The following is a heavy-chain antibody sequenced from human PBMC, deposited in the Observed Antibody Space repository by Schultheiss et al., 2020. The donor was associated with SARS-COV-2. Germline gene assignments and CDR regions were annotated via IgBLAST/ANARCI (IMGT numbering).Heavy chain of an antibody. CDR1: YE. D-gene: IGHD6-6*01. CDR3: ANGAARPGHYYYGMDV. Sequence: GGSLRLSCAVSYEVKWVRQAPGKGLEWVSAISGSGGSTYYADSVKGRFTISRDNSKNTLYLQMNSLRAEDTAVYYCANGAARPGHYYYGMDVWGQGTTVTVSS. CDR2: ISGSGGST. J-gene: IGHJ6*02. V-gene: IGHV3-23*01.